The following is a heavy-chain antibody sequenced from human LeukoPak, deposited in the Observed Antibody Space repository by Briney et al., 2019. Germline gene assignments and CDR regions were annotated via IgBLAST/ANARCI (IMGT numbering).Heavy chain of an antibody. D-gene: IGHD3-16*01. Sequence: PSETLSLTCAVYGGSFSGYYWSWIRQPPGKGLEWIGEVNHSGGTNYNPSLKNRVTISVDKSKNQFSLKLTSVTAADTAVYYCARVRNYDRWGQGTLVTVSS. CDR1: GGSFSGYY. CDR2: VNHSGGT. V-gene: IGHV4-34*01. CDR3: ARVRNYDR. J-gene: IGHJ4*02.